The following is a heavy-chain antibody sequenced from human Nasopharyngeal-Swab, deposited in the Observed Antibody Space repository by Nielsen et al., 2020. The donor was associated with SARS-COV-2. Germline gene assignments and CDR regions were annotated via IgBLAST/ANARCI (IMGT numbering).Heavy chain of an antibody. Sequence: GGSLRLSCAASGFTFSSYWMSWVRQAPGKGLEWVANIKQDGSEKYYVDSVKGRFTISRDNAKNSLYLQMNSLRAEDTAVYYCARDLRTIFHIAAAEGMDVWGQGTTVSVSS. J-gene: IGHJ6*02. CDR3: ARDLRTIFHIAAAEGMDV. CDR1: GFTFSSYW. CDR2: IKQDGSEK. V-gene: IGHV3-7*01. D-gene: IGHD6-13*01.